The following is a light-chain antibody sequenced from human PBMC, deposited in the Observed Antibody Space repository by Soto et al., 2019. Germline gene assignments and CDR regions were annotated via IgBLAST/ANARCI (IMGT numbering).Light chain of an antibody. V-gene: IGLV1-44*01. CDR3: AASDDSLNGSV. Sequence: QSVLTQPPSASGTPGQRVTISCSGSSSNFGSNTENCYQQLQGTATKLLIYSNIQRPSGVPDRLSGSKSGTSASLAISGLQYEEEADYYCAASDDSLNGSVFGTGTKLTVL. CDR1: SSNFGSNT. CDR2: SNI. J-gene: IGLJ1*01.